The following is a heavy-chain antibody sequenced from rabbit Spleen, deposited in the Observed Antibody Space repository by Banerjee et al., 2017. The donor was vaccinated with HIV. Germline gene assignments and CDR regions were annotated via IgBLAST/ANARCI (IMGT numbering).Heavy chain of an antibody. J-gene: IGHJ4*01. V-gene: IGHV1S45*01. Sequence: EESGGGLVQPEGSLTLTCKASGFSFSGSYWICWVRQAPGKGLEWIACIAIDVGATYYASWAKGRFTISKTSSTTVTLQMTSLTAADTATYFCTRDDGSGHYIDGYFNLWGQGTLVTVS. CDR2: IAIDVGAT. CDR3: TRDDGSGHYIDGYFNL. CDR1: GFSFSGSYW. D-gene: IGHD1-1*01.